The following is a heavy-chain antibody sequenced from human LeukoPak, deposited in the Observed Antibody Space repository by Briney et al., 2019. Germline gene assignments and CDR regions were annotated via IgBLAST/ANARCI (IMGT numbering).Heavy chain of an antibody. CDR1: GYTLTSYD. CDR3: TRETSSRYFDY. J-gene: IGHJ4*02. V-gene: IGHV1-8*01. CDR2: MHPNSGRT. Sequence: ASVKVSCKASGYTLTSYDINWLRQATGQGLEGLGWMHPNSGRTGYAQNVQGRITITRNTSISTAYMELSSLRSEDTAVYYCTRETSSRYFDYWGQGTRVTVSS.